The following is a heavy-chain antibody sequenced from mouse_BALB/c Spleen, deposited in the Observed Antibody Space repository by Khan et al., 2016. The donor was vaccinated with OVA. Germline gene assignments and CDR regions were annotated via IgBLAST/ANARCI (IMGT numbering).Heavy chain of an antibody. CDR1: GYSITSDYA. CDR3: ARDGSRYNYAMDY. D-gene: IGHD2-3*01. J-gene: IGHJ4*01. V-gene: IGHV3-2*02. CDR2: ISSSGSI. Sequence: EVQLQESGPGLVKPSQSLSLTCTVTGYSITSDYAWNWIRQFPENKLEWMGYISSSGSINYNPALKSRISITRDTSKNQFFLQLTSVTTEDTATYYCARDGSRYNYAMDYWGQGTSVTVSS.